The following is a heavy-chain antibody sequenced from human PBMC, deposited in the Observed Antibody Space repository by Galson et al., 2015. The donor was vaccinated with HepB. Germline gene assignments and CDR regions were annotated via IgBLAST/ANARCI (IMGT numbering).Heavy chain of an antibody. J-gene: IGHJ4*02. CDR1: GFPFTSYA. Sequence: SLRLSCAASGFPFTSYALAWVRQVPGRGLEWVSVINDDGSTTHYADSVKGRFTISRDNPENTVDLQMSSLRVEDTALYYCAKWAPYGAREGGFDCWGQGTLVTVSS. D-gene: IGHD4/OR15-4a*01. CDR2: INDDGSTT. V-gene: IGHV3-23*01. CDR3: AKWAPYGAREGGFDC.